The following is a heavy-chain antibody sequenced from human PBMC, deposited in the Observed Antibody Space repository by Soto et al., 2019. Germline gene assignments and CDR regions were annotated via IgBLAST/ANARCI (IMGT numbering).Heavy chain of an antibody. V-gene: IGHV4-39*01. CDR1: GGSISSSGYH. CDR2: IYHSGGT. Sequence: SETLSLTCTVSGGSISSSGYHWGWIRQPPAKGLEWIGSIYHSGGTYYNPSLRGRVTISVDTSKNQFSLKLSSVTAADTAVYHCARSAIIIPIGGVIVLSTVDYWGQGTLVTVSS. J-gene: IGHJ4*02. CDR3: ARSAIIIPIGGVIVLSTVDY. D-gene: IGHD3-16*02.